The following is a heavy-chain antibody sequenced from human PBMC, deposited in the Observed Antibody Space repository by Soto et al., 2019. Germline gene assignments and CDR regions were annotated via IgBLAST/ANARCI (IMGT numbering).Heavy chain of an antibody. CDR3: ARSSIAAALYYYYGMDV. V-gene: IGHV6-1*01. J-gene: IGHJ6*02. CDR2: TYYRSKWYN. D-gene: IGHD6-13*01. Sequence: SQTLSLTCAISGDSVSSNSAAWNWIRQSPSRGLEWLGRTYYRSKWYNDYAVSVKSRITINPDTSKNQFSLQLNSVTPEDTAVYYCARSSIAAALYYYYGMDVWRQGTTVTVSS. CDR1: GDSVSSNSAA.